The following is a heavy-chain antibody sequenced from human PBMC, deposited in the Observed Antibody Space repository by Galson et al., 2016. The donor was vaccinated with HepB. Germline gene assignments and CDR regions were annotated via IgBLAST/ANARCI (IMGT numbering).Heavy chain of an antibody. CDR2: ISSSGSTI. CDR3: ARGRGLITPSEYFHH. Sequence: SLRLSCAASGFTFSSYSMNWVRQAPGRGLLWVSYISSSGSTIYYADSVEGRFTISRDNAKNSLYLQMNSLRDEDTAVYYCARGRGLITPSEYFHHWGQGTRVSVAS. D-gene: IGHD3-10*01. J-gene: IGHJ1*01. V-gene: IGHV3-48*02. CDR1: GFTFSSYS.